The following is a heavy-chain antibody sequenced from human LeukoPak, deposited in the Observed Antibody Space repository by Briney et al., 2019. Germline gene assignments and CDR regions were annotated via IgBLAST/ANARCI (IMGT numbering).Heavy chain of an antibody. V-gene: IGHV3-11*01. CDR3: ARDRCSGGACYSVGWFDP. CDR1: GFTLSDYF. Sequence: GGSLRLSCAASGFTLSDYFMSWIRQAPGKGLEWVAYISHSGASTYYADSLKGRFTISRDNDNNSMYLQMNSLRAEDTAMYFCARDRCSGGACYSVGWFDPWGQGTQVIVSS. J-gene: IGHJ5*02. CDR2: ISHSGAST. D-gene: IGHD2-21*02.